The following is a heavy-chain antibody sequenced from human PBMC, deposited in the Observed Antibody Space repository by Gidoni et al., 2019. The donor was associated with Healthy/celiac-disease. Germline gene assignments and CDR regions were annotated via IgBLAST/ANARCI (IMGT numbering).Heavy chain of an antibody. J-gene: IGHJ3*02. CDR2: IYYSGST. V-gene: IGHV4-30-4*01. CDR1: GGSISRGDYY. CDR3: ARDDRGYCSSTSCYGDAFDI. Sequence: QVQLQESGPGLVKPSQTLSLTGTVSGGSISRGDYYWSWIRQPPGKGLEWIGYIYYSGSTYYNPSLKSRVTISVDTSKNQFSLKLSSVTAADTAVYYCARDDRGYCSSTSCYGDAFDIWGQGTMVTVSS. D-gene: IGHD2-2*01.